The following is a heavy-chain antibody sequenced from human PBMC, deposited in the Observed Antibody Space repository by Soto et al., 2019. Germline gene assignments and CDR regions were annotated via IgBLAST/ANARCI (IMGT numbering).Heavy chain of an antibody. CDR1: GFTFSLYS. J-gene: IGHJ6*02. V-gene: IGHV3-48*01. CDR2: ISRSSTGI. D-gene: IGHD6-19*01. CDR3: ARAVTWGLDD. Sequence: EVQLVESGGGLVQPGGSLRLSCAASGFTFSLYSMSWVRQAPGKGLEWVSYISRSSTGIHYADSVKGRFTISRDDATNSMHLQMNSRRGGDTAVYYCARAVTWGLDDWGQGTTVSISS.